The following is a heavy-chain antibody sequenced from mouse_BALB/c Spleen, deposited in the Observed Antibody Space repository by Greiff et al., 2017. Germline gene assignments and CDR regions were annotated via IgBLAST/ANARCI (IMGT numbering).Heavy chain of an antibody. Sequence: EVQLQQSGAELVRPGALVKLSCKASGFNIKDYYMHWVKQRPEQGLEWIGWIDPENGNTIYDPKFQGKASITADTSSNTAYLQLSSLTSEDTAVYYCARPGESPMDYWGQGTSVTVSS. J-gene: IGHJ4*01. V-gene: IGHV14-1*02. CDR1: GFNIKDYY. CDR3: ARPGESPMDY. CDR2: IDPENGNT.